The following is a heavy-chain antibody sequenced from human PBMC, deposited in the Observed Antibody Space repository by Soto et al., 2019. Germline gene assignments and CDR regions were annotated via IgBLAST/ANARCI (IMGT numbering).Heavy chain of an antibody. J-gene: IGHJ4*02. D-gene: IGHD1-26*01. V-gene: IGHV1-8*01. CDR1: GYSFTSLD. Sequence: GASVKVSCKASGYSFTSLDINWVRQTTGQGLEWMGWMQPSSGRTGYAQKFQGRVTMTRDTSINTTYMELSSLTSDDTAFYYCARGVTAGVDYWGQGTLVTVSS. CDR3: ARGVTAGVDY. CDR2: MQPSSGRT.